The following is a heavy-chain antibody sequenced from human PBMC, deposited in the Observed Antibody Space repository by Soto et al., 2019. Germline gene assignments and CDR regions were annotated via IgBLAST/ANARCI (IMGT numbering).Heavy chain of an antibody. D-gene: IGHD1-1*01. Sequence: QVQLVESGGGVVQPGRSLRLSCAASGFSFSSYAMHWVRQAPGKGLEWVSLIWYDGSKKFYVDSVKGRFTISRDNSKNTLYLQMTSLRADDTAVYYCARESSGQPFDHWGQGTLVTVAS. CDR1: GFSFSSYA. CDR3: ARESSGQPFDH. V-gene: IGHV3-33*01. CDR2: IWYDGSKK. J-gene: IGHJ4*02.